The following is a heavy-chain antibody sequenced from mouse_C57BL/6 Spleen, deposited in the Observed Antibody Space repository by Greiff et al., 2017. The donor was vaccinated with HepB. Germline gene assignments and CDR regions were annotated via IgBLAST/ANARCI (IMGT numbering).Heavy chain of an antibody. V-gene: IGHV1-26*01. D-gene: IGHD2-1*01. CDR3: VGGNCGAMDY. CDR1: GYTFTDYY. Sequence: EVQLQQSGPELVKPGASVKISCKASGYTFTDYYMNWVKQSHGKSLEWIGDINPNNGGTSYNQKFKGKATLTVDKSSSTAYMELRSLTSEDSAVYYCVGGNCGAMDYWGQGTSDTVSS. CDR2: INPNNGGT. J-gene: IGHJ4*01.